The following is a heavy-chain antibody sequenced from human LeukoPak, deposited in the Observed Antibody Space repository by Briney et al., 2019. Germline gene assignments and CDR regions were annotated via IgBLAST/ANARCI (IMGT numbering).Heavy chain of an antibody. D-gene: IGHD3-3*01. Sequence: PGGSLRLSCAASGFTFSSYWMSWVRQAPGKGLEWVANIKQDGSEKYYVDSVKGRFTISRDNAKNSLYLQMISLRAEDTAVYYCARDLGPWYDFWSGYFGYWGQGTLVTVSS. CDR2: IKQDGSEK. CDR3: ARDLGPWYDFWSGYFGY. CDR1: GFTFSSYW. V-gene: IGHV3-7*01. J-gene: IGHJ4*02.